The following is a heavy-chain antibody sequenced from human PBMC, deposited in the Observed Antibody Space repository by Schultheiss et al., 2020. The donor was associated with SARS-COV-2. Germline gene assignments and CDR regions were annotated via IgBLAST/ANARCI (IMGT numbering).Heavy chain of an antibody. Sequence: GESLKISCAASGFTFSSYAMSWVRQAPGKGLEWVSSISSSSSYIYYADSVKGRFTISRDDSKNTLYLQMNNLRAEDTAVYCCARERHVYFDFWGQGTLVTVSS. CDR3: ARERHVYFDF. V-gene: IGHV3-21*04. CDR2: ISSSSSYI. CDR1: GFTFSSYA. J-gene: IGHJ4*02.